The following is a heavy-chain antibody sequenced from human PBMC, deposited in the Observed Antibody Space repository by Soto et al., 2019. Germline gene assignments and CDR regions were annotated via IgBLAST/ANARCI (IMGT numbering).Heavy chain of an antibody. D-gene: IGHD5-12*01. CDR3: ARLYSGFDYGDY. CDR2: IYPSDSDT. J-gene: IGHJ4*02. V-gene: IGHV5-51*01. CDR1: GYSFTSYW. Sequence: GESLKISCNSSGYSFTSYWIGWVRQIPWKDLEGMGSIYPSDSDTRYSPSFQGQVTISADKSISTAYLQCSSLKASDTAMYYCARLYSGFDYGDYWGQGTLGTVRS.